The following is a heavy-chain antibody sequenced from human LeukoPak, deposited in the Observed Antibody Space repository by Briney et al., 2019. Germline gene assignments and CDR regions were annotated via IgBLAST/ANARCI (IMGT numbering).Heavy chain of an antibody. Sequence: GGSLRLSCAASGFTFSSYWMSWVRQAPGKGLEWVANIKQDGSEKYYVDSVKGRFTISRGNAKNSLYLQMNSLRAEDTAVYYCARDYGDYPFDYWGQGTLVTVSS. CDR1: GFTFSSYW. CDR3: ARDYGDYPFDY. D-gene: IGHD4-17*01. V-gene: IGHV3-7*03. CDR2: IKQDGSEK. J-gene: IGHJ4*02.